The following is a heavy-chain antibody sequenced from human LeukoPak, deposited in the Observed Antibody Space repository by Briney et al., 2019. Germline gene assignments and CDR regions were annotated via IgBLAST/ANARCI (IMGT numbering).Heavy chain of an antibody. V-gene: IGHV1-46*01. D-gene: IGHD6-13*01. CDR3: ARDRAAAGIFDY. CDR1: GYTFTSYY. CDR2: INPSGGST. J-gene: IGHJ4*02. Sequence: ASVKVSCKASGYTFTSYYMHWVRQAPGQGLEWMGIINPSGGSTGYAQKFQGRVTMTRDTSTSTAYMELSSLRSEDTAVYYCARDRAAAGIFDYWGQGTLVTVSS.